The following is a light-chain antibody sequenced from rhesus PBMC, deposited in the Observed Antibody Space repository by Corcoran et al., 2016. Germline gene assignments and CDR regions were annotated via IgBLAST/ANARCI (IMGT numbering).Light chain of an antibody. CDR1: SSDIGGSNH. CDR2: EVI. CDR3: SSDATFNVFT. J-gene: IGLJ1*01. Sequence: QAAPTQSPSVSGSPGQSVTISCIGTSSDIGGSNHVSWYQLHPGKAPKVLIYEVIKRPSGVSDRFSGSKSGNTASLTISGLPVEDEEDYYCSSDATFNVFTFGSGTRLTVL. V-gene: IGLV2-13*03.